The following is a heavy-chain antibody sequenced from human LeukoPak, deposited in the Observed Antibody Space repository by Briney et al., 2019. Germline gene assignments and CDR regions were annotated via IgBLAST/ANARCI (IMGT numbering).Heavy chain of an antibody. CDR1: GFTFSSYT. V-gene: IGHV3-21*01. CDR3: ARDQIIAARPYYFDY. CDR2: ISSSGTYT. Sequence: GGSLRLSCVASGFTFSSYTMNWVRQTPGKGLEWVSSISSSGTYTHYADSVKGRFTISRDDAKNSLYLQTNSLRAEDTAVFYCARDQIIAARPYYFDYWGQGTLVTVSS. D-gene: IGHD6-6*01. J-gene: IGHJ4*02.